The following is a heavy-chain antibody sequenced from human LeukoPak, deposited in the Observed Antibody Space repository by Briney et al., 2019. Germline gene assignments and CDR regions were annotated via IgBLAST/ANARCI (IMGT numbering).Heavy chain of an antibody. V-gene: IGHV1-2*02. CDR1: GYTFTGYY. CDR3: ARVGAWQLLGSIDY. CDR2: INPNSGGT. D-gene: IGHD1-26*01. J-gene: IGHJ4*02. Sequence: ASVKVSCKASGYTFTGYYMHWVRQAPGQGLEWIGWINPNSGGTNYAQKFQGRVTMTRDTSISTAYMELSRLRSDDTAGYYCARVGAWQLLGSIDYWGQGTLVTVSS.